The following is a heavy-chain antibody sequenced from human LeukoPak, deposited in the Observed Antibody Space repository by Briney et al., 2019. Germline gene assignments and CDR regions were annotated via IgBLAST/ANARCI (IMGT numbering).Heavy chain of an antibody. D-gene: IGHD3-9*01. CDR1: TDSISSGNYY. J-gene: IGHJ4*02. Sequence: PSETLSLTCTVSTDSISSGNYYWGWVRQSPGQGLEWIGSIVSGGSTYHNPSLKSRVTISVDTSKNQFSLKLTSVTAADTAVFYCAREGYDFLTGFPGYYFDYWGQGTLVTVSS. V-gene: IGHV4-39*07. CDR2: IVSGGST. CDR3: AREGYDFLTGFPGYYFDY.